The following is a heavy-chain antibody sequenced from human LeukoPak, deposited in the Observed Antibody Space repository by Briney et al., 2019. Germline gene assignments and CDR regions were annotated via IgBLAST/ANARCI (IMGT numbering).Heavy chain of an antibody. V-gene: IGHV1-24*01. CDR1: GYTLTELS. CDR3: AGSITMIVVVSSEFDY. J-gene: IGHJ4*02. Sequence: GASVKVSCKVSGYTLTELSMHWVRQAPGKGLEWVGGFDPEDGETIYAQKFQGRVTMTEDTSTDTAYMELSSLRSEDTAVYYCAGSITMIVVVSSEFDYWGQGTLVTVSS. D-gene: IGHD3-22*01. CDR2: FDPEDGET.